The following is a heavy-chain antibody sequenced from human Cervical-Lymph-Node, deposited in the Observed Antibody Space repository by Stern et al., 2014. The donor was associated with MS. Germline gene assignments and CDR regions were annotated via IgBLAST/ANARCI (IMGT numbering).Heavy chain of an antibody. CDR3: ARDGAIVVENYYYGLDV. D-gene: IGHD2-2*01. CDR2: INPSGGTT. Sequence: QLVQSGAEVKKPGASVKGSCTASGYSLTSYYMHWVRQAPGQGLEWMGIINPSGGTTIYAEKFQGRVTMTRDTSTSTVYMELSSLGSEDTAVYYCARDGAIVVENYYYGLDVWGQGTAVTVSS. V-gene: IGHV1-46*01. CDR1: GYSLTSYY. J-gene: IGHJ6*02.